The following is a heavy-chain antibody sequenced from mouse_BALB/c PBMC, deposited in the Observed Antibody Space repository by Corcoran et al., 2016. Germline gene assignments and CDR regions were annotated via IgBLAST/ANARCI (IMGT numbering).Heavy chain of an antibody. CDR3: AEGRRDYYAIDY. D-gene: IGHD2-12*01. V-gene: IGHV1S136*01. CDR1: GYTFSSYW. CDR2: INPYNDGT. Sequence: VQLQQSGAELMKPGASVKISCKATGYTFSSYWIEWVKQRPGHGLEWIGYINPYNDGTKYNEKFKGKATLTSDKSSSTAYMELSSLTSEDSAVYYCAEGRRDYYAIDYWGQGTSVTVSS. J-gene: IGHJ4*01.